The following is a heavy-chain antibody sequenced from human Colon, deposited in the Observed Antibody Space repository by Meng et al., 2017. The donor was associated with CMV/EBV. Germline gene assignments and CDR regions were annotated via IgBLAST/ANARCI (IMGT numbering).Heavy chain of an antibody. Sequence: GESLKISCAASGFNFSHYTISWVRQAPGKGLEWISSISSSGAYIYYADSLQGRFTISRDNAKSFVFLQMSCLRAEDTAMYFCVRGSGLSGSFPGYWGQGTLVTVSS. V-gene: IGHV3-21*04. CDR1: GFNFSHYT. CDR3: VRGSGLSGSFPGY. CDR2: ISSSGAYI. D-gene: IGHD1-26*01. J-gene: IGHJ4*02.